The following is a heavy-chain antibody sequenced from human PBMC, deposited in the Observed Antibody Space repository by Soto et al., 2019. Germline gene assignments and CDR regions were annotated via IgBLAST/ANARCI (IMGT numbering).Heavy chain of an antibody. D-gene: IGHD2-15*01. CDR3: ARDASCSGGSCYSPPGWFDP. CDR1: GGSISSYY. V-gene: IGHV4-59*01. J-gene: IGHJ5*02. Sequence: SETLSLTCTVSGGSISSYYWSWIRQPPGKGLEWIGYIYYSGSTNYNPSLKSRVTISVDTSKNQFSLKLSSVTAADTAVYYCARDASCSGGSCYSPPGWFDPWGQGTPVTVSS. CDR2: IYYSGST.